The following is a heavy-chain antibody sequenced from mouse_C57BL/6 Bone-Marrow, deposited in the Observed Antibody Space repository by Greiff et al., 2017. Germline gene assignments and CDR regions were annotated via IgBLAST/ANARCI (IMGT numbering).Heavy chain of an antibody. D-gene: IGHD1-1*01. CDR2: IDPENGDT. V-gene: IGHV14-4*01. J-gene: IGHJ2*01. CDR3: TTSGDYYGSSSYVDD. Sequence: EVQLQQSGAELVRPGASVKLSCTASGFNIKDDYMHWVKQRPEQGLEWIGWIDPENGDTEYASKFQGKATITADTSSNTAYLQLSSLTSEDTVGYYCTTSGDYYGSSSYVDDGGQGTTLTVSS. CDR1: GFNIKDDY.